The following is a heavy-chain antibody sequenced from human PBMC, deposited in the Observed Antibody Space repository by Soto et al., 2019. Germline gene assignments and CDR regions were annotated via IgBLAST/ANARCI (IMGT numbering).Heavy chain of an antibody. CDR3: ARGRGYSSSRNWFDP. CDR2: IYYSGST. J-gene: IGHJ5*02. V-gene: IGHV4-61*01. Sequence: ETLSLTCTVSGGSVSSGSYYWSWIRQPPGKGLEWIGYIYYSGSTNYNPSLKSRVTISVDTSKNQFSLKLSSVTAADTAVYYCARGRGYSSSRNWFDPWGQGTLVTVSS. CDR1: GGSVSSGSYY. D-gene: IGHD6-13*01.